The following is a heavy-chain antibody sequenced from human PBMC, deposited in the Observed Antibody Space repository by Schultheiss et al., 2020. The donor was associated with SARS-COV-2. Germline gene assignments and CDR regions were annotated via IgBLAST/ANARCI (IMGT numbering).Heavy chain of an antibody. CDR2: ISSSGSTI. J-gene: IGHJ5*02. V-gene: IGHV3-48*03. D-gene: IGHD2-2*01. CDR3: ARGAYSLVPAALNWFDP. Sequence: GGSLRLSCAASGFTFSSYEMNWVRQAPGKGLEWVSYISSSGSTIYYADSVKGRFTISRDNAKNSLYLQMNSLRAEDTAVYYCARGAYSLVPAALNWFDPWGQGTLVTVSS. CDR1: GFTFSSYE.